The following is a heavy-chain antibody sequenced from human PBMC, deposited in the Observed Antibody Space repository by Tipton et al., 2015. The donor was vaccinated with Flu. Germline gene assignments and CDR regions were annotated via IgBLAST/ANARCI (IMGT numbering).Heavy chain of an antibody. V-gene: IGHV3-7*01. CDR2: IKQDGSQK. D-gene: IGHD6-13*01. CDR3: ARGGLAPGNY. Sequence: GSLRLSCAASGFIFSDYWMIWFRQAPGKGLEWVANIKQDGSQKYYVNSVRGRFTISRDNARNSLYLQMNGLRADDTAVYYCARGGLAPGNYWGQGTLVTVSS. CDR1: GFIFSDYW. J-gene: IGHJ4*02.